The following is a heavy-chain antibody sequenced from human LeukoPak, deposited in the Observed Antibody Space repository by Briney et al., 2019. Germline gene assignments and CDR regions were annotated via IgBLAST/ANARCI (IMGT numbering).Heavy chain of an antibody. J-gene: IGHJ4*02. Sequence: GGSLRLSCAASGFTFSSYAMSWVRQAPGKGLEWVSAISSSGGSTYYADSVKGRFTISRDNSKNTLYLQMNSLRAEDTAVYCCAKHYLNLFQNHDYWGQGTLVTVSS. V-gene: IGHV3-23*01. CDR1: GFTFSSYA. CDR2: ISSSGGST. D-gene: IGHD1-14*01. CDR3: AKHYLNLFQNHDY.